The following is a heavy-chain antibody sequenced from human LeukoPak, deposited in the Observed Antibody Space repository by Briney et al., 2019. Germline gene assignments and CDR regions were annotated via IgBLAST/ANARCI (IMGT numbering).Heavy chain of an antibody. J-gene: IGHJ5*02. CDR1: GYTFTSYY. CDR3: ARGNVVAGKGNWFDP. Sequence: GASVTVSCKASGYTFTSYYMHWVRQAPGQGLEWMGIINPSGGSTSYAQKFQGRVTMTRDMSTSTVYMELSSLRSEDTAVYYCARGNVVAGKGNWFDPWGQGTLVTVSS. V-gene: IGHV1-46*01. D-gene: IGHD6-19*01. CDR2: INPSGGST.